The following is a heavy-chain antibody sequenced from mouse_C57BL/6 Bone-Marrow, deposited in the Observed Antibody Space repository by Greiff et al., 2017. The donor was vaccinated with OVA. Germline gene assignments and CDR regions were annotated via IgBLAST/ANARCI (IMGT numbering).Heavy chain of an antibody. Sequence: EVMLVESGGGLVKPGGSLKLSCAASGFTFSSYAMSWVRQTPEKRLEWVATISDGGSYTYYPDNVKGRFTISRDNAKNNLYLQMSHLKSEETAMYYCARGWAYYYGSSPYWYFDVWGTGTTVTVSS. J-gene: IGHJ1*03. CDR2: ISDGGSYT. CDR3: ARGWAYYYGSSPYWYFDV. CDR1: GFTFSSYA. D-gene: IGHD1-1*01. V-gene: IGHV5-4*03.